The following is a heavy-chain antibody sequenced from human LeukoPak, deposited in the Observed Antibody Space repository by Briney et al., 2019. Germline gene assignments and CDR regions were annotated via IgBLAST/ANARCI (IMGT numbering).Heavy chain of an antibody. J-gene: IGHJ4*02. D-gene: IGHD4-11*01. CDR3: AKGRGTLQTEFDS. V-gene: IGHV3-9*01. CDR2: INWNSAFI. Sequence: GGSLRLSCAASGFTIADYDMHWVRQVPGKGLEWVSGINWNSAFIGYADSVKGRFTISRDNARNSLYLQMNSLRAEDTAFYYCAKGRGTLQTEFDSWGQGTLVTVSS. CDR1: GFTIADYD.